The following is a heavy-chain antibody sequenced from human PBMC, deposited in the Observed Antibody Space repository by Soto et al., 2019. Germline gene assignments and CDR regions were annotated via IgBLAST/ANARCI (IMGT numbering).Heavy chain of an antibody. V-gene: IGHV4-31*02. J-gene: IGHJ3*02. CDR2: IYYSGST. CDR3: ARVSTRYDILTGYSAFDI. D-gene: IGHD3-9*01. Sequence: HPGKGLEWIGYIYYSGSTYYNPSLKSRVTISVDTSKNQFSLKLSSVTAADTAVYYCARVSTRYDILTGYSAFDIWGQG.